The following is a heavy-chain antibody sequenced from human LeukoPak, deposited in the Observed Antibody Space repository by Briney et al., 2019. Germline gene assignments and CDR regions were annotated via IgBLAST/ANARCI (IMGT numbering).Heavy chain of an antibody. V-gene: IGHV3-20*04. CDR1: GFTFDDYG. CDR3: ARESGATYYYDSSGYPFDY. CDR2: INWNGGST. J-gene: IGHJ4*02. Sequence: GGSLRLSCAGSGFTFDDYGISWVRQAPGKGLEWVSGINWNGGSTGYADSVKGRFTIPRDNAKNSLYLQMNSLRAEDTALYYCARESGATYYYDSSGYPFDYWGQGTLVTVSS. D-gene: IGHD3-22*01.